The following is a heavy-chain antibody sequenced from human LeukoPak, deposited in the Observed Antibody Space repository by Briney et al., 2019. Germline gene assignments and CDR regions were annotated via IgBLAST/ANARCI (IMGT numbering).Heavy chain of an antibody. CDR2: ISSDGVRT. V-gene: IGHV3-64*01. J-gene: IGHJ4*02. CDR1: GFTFSYYA. Sequence: PGGSLRLSCAASGFTFSYYAMHWVRQAPGKGLEYVSAISSDGVRTNYANSVKGRFSISRDNSKNTLYLQMGSLRAEDMAVYYCARDLGTSPSSPLDSWGQGTLVTVSS. CDR3: ARDLGTSPSSPLDS.